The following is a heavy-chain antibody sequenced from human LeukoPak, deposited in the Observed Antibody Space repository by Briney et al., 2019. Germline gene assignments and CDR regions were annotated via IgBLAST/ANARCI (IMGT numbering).Heavy chain of an antibody. CDR1: GFTFSSYE. CDR2: ISSGGSTE. CDR3: ARDGERGELSLYMDY. V-gene: IGHV3-48*03. D-gene: IGHD3-16*02. Sequence: GGSLRLSCAISGFTFSSYEMNWVRQAPGKGLEWVSYISSGGSTENYADSVKGRFTISRDNAKNSLYLQMNSLRAEDTAVYYCARDGERGELSLYMDYWGQGTLVTVSS. J-gene: IGHJ4*02.